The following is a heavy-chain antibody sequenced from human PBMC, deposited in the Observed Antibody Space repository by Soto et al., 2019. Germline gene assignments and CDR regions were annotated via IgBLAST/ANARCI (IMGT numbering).Heavy chain of an antibody. CDR3: ARDNHDFWSGYYTSPSEGEAKYYYYGMDV. CDR1: GFTFSSYW. D-gene: IGHD3-3*01. CDR2: IKQDGSEK. Sequence: GGSLRLSCAASGFTFSSYWMSWVRQAPGKGLEWVANIKQDGSEKYYVDSVKGRFTISTDNAKNSLYLQMNSLRAEDTAVYYCARDNHDFWSGYYTSPSEGEAKYYYYGMDVWGQGTTVTVSS. J-gene: IGHJ6*02. V-gene: IGHV3-7*05.